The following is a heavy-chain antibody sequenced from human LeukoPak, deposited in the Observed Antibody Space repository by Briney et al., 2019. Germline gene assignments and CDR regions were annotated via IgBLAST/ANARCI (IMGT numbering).Heavy chain of an antibody. D-gene: IGHD3-10*01. CDR1: GFTFSSYA. J-gene: IGHJ5*02. CDR2: ISGSGSST. V-gene: IGHV3-23*01. CDR3: AKDHGSGSYGRFDP. Sequence: QPGGSLRLSCAASGFTFSSYAMNWVRQAPGKGLEWVSAISGSGSSTYYADSVKGRFTISRDNSKNTLYVQMNSLRAEDTAVYYCAKDHGSGSYGRFDPWGQGTLVTVSS.